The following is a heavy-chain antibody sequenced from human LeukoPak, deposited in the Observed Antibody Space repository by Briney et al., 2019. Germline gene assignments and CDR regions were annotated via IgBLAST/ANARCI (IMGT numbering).Heavy chain of an antibody. D-gene: IGHD5-24*01. CDR1: GGSISRFY. V-gene: IGHV4-59*08. CDR2: IYYSGST. CDR3: ARNSRDGDNWEYHYFDY. Sequence: SETLSLTCTVSGGSISRFYWSWIRQPPGKALEWISYIYYSGSTNYNPSLRSRVTMSVDTSKNQFSPKLNSVTAADTAVYYCARNSRDGDNWEYHYFDYWGQGTLVTVSS. J-gene: IGHJ4*02.